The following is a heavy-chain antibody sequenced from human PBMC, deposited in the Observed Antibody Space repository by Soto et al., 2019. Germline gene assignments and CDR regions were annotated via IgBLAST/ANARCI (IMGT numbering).Heavy chain of an antibody. J-gene: IGHJ6*02. D-gene: IGHD6-6*01. Sequence: QVQLQQWGAGLLKPSETLSLTCAVYGGSFSGYYWSWIRQPPGKGLEWIGEINHSGSTNYNPSLKSRFTISVDTSKNQFSLKLSSVTAADTAVYYCARGAARPPYYYYGMDVWGQGTTVTVSS. CDR2: INHSGST. V-gene: IGHV4-34*01. CDR3: ARGAARPPYYYYGMDV. CDR1: GGSFSGYY.